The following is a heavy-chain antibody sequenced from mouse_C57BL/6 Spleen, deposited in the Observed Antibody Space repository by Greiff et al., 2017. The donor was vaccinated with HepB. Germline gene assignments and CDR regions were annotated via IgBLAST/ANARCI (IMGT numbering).Heavy chain of an antibody. CDR2: IDPETGGT. J-gene: IGHJ2*01. D-gene: IGHD1-1*01. CDR3: TNYYGSSFDY. CDR1: GYTFTVYE. V-gene: IGHV1-15*01. Sequence: VQLQQSGAELVRPGASVTLSCKASGYTFTVYEMHWVKQTPVHGLEWIGAIDPETGGTAYNQKFKGKAILTADKSSSTAYMELRSLTSEDSAVYYCTNYYGSSFDYWGQGTTLTVSS.